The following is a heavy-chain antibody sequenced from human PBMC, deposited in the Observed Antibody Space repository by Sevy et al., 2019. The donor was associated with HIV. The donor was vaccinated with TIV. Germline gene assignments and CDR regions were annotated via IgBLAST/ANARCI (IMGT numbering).Heavy chain of an antibody. V-gene: IGHV3-23*01. CDR1: GFTFSTYA. CDR3: AKDRVSGTYYTGDFDY. D-gene: IGHD3-10*01. Sequence: GGSLRLSCAASGFTFSTYAMTWVRQAPGKGLEWVSVISASAGSTYYSDSVKGRFTISRDNSKNTLYLQMNSLRAEDTAVYDCAKDRVSGTYYTGDFDYWGQGTLVTVSS. CDR2: ISASAGST. J-gene: IGHJ4*02.